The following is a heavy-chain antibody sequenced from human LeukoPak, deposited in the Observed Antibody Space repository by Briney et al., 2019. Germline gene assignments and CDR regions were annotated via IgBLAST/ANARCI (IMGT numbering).Heavy chain of an antibody. CDR1: GFTFSTFA. CDR3: ATYRQILLPFES. Sequence: GGSLRLSCEASGFTFSTFAMIWVRQPPGKGLEWVSSIFPSGGEIHYADSVRGRFTISRDNSKSTLSLQMNSLRAEDTAIYYCATYRQILLPFESWGQGTLVTVSS. CDR2: IFPSGGEI. J-gene: IGHJ4*02. V-gene: IGHV3-23*01. D-gene: IGHD5-18*01.